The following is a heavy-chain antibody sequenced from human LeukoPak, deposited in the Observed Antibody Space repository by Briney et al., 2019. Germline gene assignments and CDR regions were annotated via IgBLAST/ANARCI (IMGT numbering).Heavy chain of an antibody. J-gene: IGHJ4*02. D-gene: IGHD2-8*01. CDR1: GFAFSTYA. CDR2: IIGSGGST. V-gene: IGHV3-23*01. CDR3: AKAGCTNIVCYLNS. Sequence: GGSLRLSCAASGFAFSTYAMSWARQAPGKGLEWVSGIIGSGGSTYYADSVKGRFTISRDNSKNTLYLQMNSLRAEDTAIYYCAKAGCTNIVCYLNSWGQGTLVTVSS.